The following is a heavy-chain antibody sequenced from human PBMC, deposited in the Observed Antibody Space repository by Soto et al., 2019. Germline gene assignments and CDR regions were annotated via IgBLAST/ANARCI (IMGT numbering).Heavy chain of an antibody. CDR1: GYTFTSYG. J-gene: IGHJ6*02. CDR2: ISAYNGKT. D-gene: IGHD5-12*01. CDR3: ARGGDVNYSHGMDV. V-gene: IGHV1-18*01. Sequence: QVQLVQSGGEVKKPGASVKLSCTASGYTFTSYGISWVRQAPGQGLEWMGWISAYNGKTNYAQNVQGRVTMTTDTSTRTAYLDLSSLRSDDTAVYYCARGGDVNYSHGMDVWGQGTTVTVSS.